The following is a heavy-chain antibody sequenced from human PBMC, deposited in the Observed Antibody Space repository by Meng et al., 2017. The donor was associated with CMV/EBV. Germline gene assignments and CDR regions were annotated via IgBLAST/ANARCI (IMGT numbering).Heavy chain of an antibody. V-gene: IGHV4-39*01. Sequence: SETLSLTCTVSGGSISSSSYYWGWIRQPPGKGLEWIGSIYYSGSTYYNPSLKSRVTISVDTSKNQFSLKLSSVTAADMAVYYCARLGQYRYFQHWGQGTLVTVSS. CDR2: IYYSGST. CDR3: ARLGQYRYFQH. D-gene: IGHD3-16*01. CDR1: GGSISSSSYY. J-gene: IGHJ1*01.